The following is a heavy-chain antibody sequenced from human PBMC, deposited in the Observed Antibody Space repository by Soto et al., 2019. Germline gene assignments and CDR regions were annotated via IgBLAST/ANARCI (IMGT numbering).Heavy chain of an antibody. Sequence: GGSLRLSCAASGFTFSSYAMSWVRQAPGKGLEWVSAISGSGGSTYYADSVKGRFTISRDNSKNTLYLQMNSLRAEDTAVYYCAKDSPYDFWSGPYYYYGMDVWGQGTTVTVSS. CDR2: ISGSGGST. V-gene: IGHV3-23*01. CDR1: GFTFSSYA. CDR3: AKDSPYDFWSGPYYYYGMDV. D-gene: IGHD3-3*01. J-gene: IGHJ6*02.